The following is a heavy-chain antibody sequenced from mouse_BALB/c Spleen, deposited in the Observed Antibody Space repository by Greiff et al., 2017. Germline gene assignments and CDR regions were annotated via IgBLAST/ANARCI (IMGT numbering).Heavy chain of an antibody. V-gene: IGHV1S137*01. CDR2: ISTYYGDA. D-gene: IGHD2-3*01. J-gene: IGHJ3*01. Sequence: QVQLQQSGAELVRPGVSVKISCKGSGYTFTDYAMHWVKQSHAKSLEWIGVISTYYGDASYNQKFKGKATMTVDKSSSTAYMELARLTSEDSAIYYCARKDGYSWFAYWGQGTLVTVSA. CDR1: GYTFTDYA. CDR3: ARKDGYSWFAY.